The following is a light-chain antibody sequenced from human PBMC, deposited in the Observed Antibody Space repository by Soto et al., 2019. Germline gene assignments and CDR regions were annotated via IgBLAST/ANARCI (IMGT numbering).Light chain of an antibody. CDR3: SSYTGSNNYV. V-gene: IGLV2-8*01. CDR1: SSDVGGYNF. Sequence: QSALTQPPSASGSPGQSVTISCTGTSSDVGGYNFVSWYQQHPGKAPKLMIYEVTKRPSGVPDRFSGSKSGNTASLTVSGLQADDEADYYCSSYTGSNNYVFGTGTKQTVL. J-gene: IGLJ1*01. CDR2: EVT.